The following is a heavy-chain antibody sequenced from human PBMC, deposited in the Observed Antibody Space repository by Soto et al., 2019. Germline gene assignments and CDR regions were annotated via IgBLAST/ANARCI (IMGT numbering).Heavy chain of an antibody. D-gene: IGHD5-12*01. CDR2: IYHSGRS. Sequence: QLQLQESGSGLVKPSQTLSLTCAVSGGSISSGGYSWSCIRQPPGKGLEWIGYIYHSGRSYYNPPRMMRDTLPVDASKNQFALKLSSVAAADMAVYYCAAGGWLPRYCCGQGSLVTASS. CDR3: AAGGWLPRYC. V-gene: IGHV4-30-2*01. CDR1: GGSISSGGYS. J-gene: IGHJ4*02.